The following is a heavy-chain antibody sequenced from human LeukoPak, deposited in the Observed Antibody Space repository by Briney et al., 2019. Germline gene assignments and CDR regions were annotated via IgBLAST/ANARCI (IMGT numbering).Heavy chain of an antibody. V-gene: IGHV3-7*04. CDR3: GRFTRSGDSVY. CDR1: GFTFSSYW. D-gene: IGHD7-27*01. J-gene: IGHJ4*02. Sequence: GSPRLSCAASGFTFSSYWMSWVRQAPGKGLEWVANIKEDGSEKQYVDSVKGRFAISRDNAENSLYLQMNSLKAGDTAVYYCGRFTRSGDSVYWGQGTLVTVSS. CDR2: IKEDGSEK.